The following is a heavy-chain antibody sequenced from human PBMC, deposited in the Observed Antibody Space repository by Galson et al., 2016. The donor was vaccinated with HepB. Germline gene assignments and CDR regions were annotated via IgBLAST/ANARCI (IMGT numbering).Heavy chain of an antibody. CDR2: VSGSAAGTEYGITT. CDR1: GFTFSSYA. Sequence: SLRLSCAASGFTFSSYAMNWVRQAPGKGLEWVAAVSGSAAGTEYGITTDYADSVQGRFTISRDNSKNTLYLQMNSLRAEDSAVYYCAKVGPSCSSTRCSDYYFDYWGQGTLVTVSS. D-gene: IGHD2-2*01. J-gene: IGHJ4*02. CDR3: AKVGPSCSSTRCSDYYFDY. V-gene: IGHV3-23*01.